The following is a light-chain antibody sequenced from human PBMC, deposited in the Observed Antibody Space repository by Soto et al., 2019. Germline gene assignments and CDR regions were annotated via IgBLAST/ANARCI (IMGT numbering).Light chain of an antibody. CDR3: QQYSKWPIT. CDR1: QSVNSN. Sequence: EIVRTQSPAILSVSPGESATPSCRASQSVNSNYLAWYQQHPGQPPRLLIYGISTRATGIPARFSGSGSGTEFSLTISSLQSEDFAVYYCQQYSKWPITFGQGTRLEIK. CDR2: GIS. J-gene: IGKJ5*01. V-gene: IGKV3-15*01.